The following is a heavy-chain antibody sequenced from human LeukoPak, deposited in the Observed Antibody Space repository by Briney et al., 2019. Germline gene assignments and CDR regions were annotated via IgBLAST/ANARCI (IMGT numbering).Heavy chain of an antibody. CDR2: INHSRST. Sequence: SETLSLTCAVYGVTFSGYYWSWIRQPPGKGLEWIGEINHSRSTNYNPSLKSRLPISVDTSKNQFSLKLNSVTAADPAVYYGARDSGYSYGLFVYWGQGTLVTVSS. V-gene: IGHV4-34*09. J-gene: IGHJ4*02. CDR1: GVTFSGYY. D-gene: IGHD5-18*01. CDR3: ARDSGYSYGLFVY.